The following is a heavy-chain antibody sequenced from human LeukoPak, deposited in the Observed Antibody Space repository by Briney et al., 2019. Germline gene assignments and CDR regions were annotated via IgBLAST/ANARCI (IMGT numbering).Heavy chain of an antibody. D-gene: IGHD6-13*01. CDR1: GGSISSYY. CDR2: IYYSGST. Sequence: SETLSLTCTVSGGSISSYYWSWIRQPPGKGLEWIGYIYYSGSTNYNPSLKSRVTISVDTSKNQFSLKLSSVTAADTAVYYCARESYSSSWYGSYYYYYMDVWGKGTTVTISS. J-gene: IGHJ6*03. V-gene: IGHV4-59*01. CDR3: ARESYSSSWYGSYYYYYMDV.